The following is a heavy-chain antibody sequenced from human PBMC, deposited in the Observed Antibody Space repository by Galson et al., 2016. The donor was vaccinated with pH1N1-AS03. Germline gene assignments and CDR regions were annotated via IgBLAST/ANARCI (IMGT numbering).Heavy chain of an antibody. D-gene: IGHD5-24*01. V-gene: IGHV3-53*01. CDR2: IYTGGDT. Sequence: SLRLSCAVSGLSVAKNYMSWVRQAPGKGLEWVSSIYTGGDTLYTDSVRGRFTISRDDSKNTLYLQMNSLRTADTAMYYCARVDSSTYSDGWVPFDYWGQGTLVTVSS. J-gene: IGHJ4*02. CDR3: ARVDSSTYSDGWVPFDY. CDR1: GLSVAKNY.